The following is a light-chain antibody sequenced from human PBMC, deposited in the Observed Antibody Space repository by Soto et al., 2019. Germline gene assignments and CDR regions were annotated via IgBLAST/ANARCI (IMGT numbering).Light chain of an antibody. CDR2: DVS. Sequence: QSALAQPASVSESPGQSITISCTGTSSDVGGYDYVSWYQHHPGKAPKLLISDVSHRSLGVSDRFSGSKSGNTASLTISGLQAEDEGDYYCSSYRAGRTLVVFGGGTKVTVL. J-gene: IGLJ2*01. V-gene: IGLV2-14*03. CDR1: SSDVGGYDY. CDR3: SSYRAGRTLVV.